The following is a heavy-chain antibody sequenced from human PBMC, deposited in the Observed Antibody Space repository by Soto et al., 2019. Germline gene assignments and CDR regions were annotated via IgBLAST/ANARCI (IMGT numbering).Heavy chain of an antibody. CDR3: ARDLSDGRWLQSYPFDI. D-gene: IGHD5-12*01. J-gene: IGHJ3*02. CDR1: GFRFSDFE. V-gene: IGHV3-48*03. Sequence: PGGSLRLSCAASGFRFSDFEMNWVRQAPGKGLQWVSYISISSSTIYYADSVKGRFTVSRDNAKNALYLQMNSLRAEDTAVYYCARDLSDGRWLQSYPFDIWGQGTMVTVSS. CDR2: ISISSSTI.